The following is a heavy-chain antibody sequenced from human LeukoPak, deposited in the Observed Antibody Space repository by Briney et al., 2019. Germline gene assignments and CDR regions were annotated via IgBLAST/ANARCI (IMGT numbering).Heavy chain of an antibody. J-gene: IGHJ4*02. D-gene: IGHD4-23*01. Sequence: GGSLRLSCAASGFTVSSNYMSWVRQAPGKGLEWVSVIYSGGSTYYADSVKGRFTISRDNSKNTLYLQMNSVRAEDTAVYYCARDDAGYGGYYWGQGTLVTVSS. CDR1: GFTVSSNY. CDR2: IYSGGST. CDR3: ARDDAGYGGYY. V-gene: IGHV3-66*01.